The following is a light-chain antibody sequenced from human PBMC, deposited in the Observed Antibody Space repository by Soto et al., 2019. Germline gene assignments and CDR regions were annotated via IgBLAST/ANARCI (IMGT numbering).Light chain of an antibody. CDR3: CSYTTSNTRQIV. V-gene: IGLV2-14*01. CDR1: SSDVGGYNY. Sequence: QSALTQPASVSGSPGQSITISCTGTSSDVGGYNYVSWYQQQPGKAPKFMIYDVSNRPSGVSNRFSGSKSGNTASLTISGLQAEDDADYYCCSYTTSNTRQIVFGTGTKATVL. J-gene: IGLJ1*01. CDR2: DVS.